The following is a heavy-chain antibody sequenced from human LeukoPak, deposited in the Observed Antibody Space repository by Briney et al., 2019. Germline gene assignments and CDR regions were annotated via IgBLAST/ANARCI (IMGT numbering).Heavy chain of an antibody. CDR1: GFTFSSHG. CDR2: ISPSGGIT. CDR3: ARGTLNIPGEHGAFDY. Sequence: GGSLRLSCAASGFTFSSHGMNWVRQAPGKGLEWVSGISPSGGITYYTDSVKGRFTVSRDNARNSLYLQMSSLRADDTAVYYCARGTLNIPGEHGAFDYWGQGTLVTVSS. J-gene: IGHJ4*02. D-gene: IGHD1-14*01. V-gene: IGHV3-21*01.